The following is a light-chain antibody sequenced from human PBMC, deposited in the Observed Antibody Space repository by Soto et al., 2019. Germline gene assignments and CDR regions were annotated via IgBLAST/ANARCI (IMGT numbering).Light chain of an antibody. CDR3: SSYRSSSTVYV. CDR2: DVS. Sequence: QSVLTQPASVSGSPGQSITISCTGTSSDVGGYNYVSWYQQHPGEAPKLLIYDVSNRPSGVSNRFSGSKSGNTASLTISGLQAEDQADSYCSSYRSSSTVYVFGTGTTVTVL. V-gene: IGLV2-14*01. J-gene: IGLJ1*01. CDR1: SSDVGGYNY.